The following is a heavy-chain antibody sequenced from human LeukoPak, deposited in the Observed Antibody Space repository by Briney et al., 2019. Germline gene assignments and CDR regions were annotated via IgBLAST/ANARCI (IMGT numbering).Heavy chain of an antibody. V-gene: IGHV4-4*07. Sequence: SGTLSLTCDVSGVTIRSYWWSWVRKPAGKGLEWIGRIYTTGRTNYSPSFQSRVTMSIDMSSNQFSLTLSSVTAADTAVYYCARSGYTISAYHSDFWGQGAPVTVSS. CDR2: IYTTGRT. CDR3: ARSGYTISAYHSDF. CDR1: GVTIRSYW. J-gene: IGHJ4*02. D-gene: IGHD5-18*01.